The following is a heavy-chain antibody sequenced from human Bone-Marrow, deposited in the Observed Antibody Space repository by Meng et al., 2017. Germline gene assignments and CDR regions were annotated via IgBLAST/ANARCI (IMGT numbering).Heavy chain of an antibody. V-gene: IGHV3-73*01. CDR2: IRSKTDTYAT. CDR3: TVFSRGHI. Sequence: GESLKISCVVSGFTFSGSYVHLVRQASGKGLEWVGRIRSKTDTYATAFAASVKGRFTIYRDDSKNTAYLQLNSLKTEDTAVYYCTVFSRGHIWGQGTMVTVSS. D-gene: IGHD3-3*02. CDR1: GFTFSGSY. J-gene: IGHJ3*02.